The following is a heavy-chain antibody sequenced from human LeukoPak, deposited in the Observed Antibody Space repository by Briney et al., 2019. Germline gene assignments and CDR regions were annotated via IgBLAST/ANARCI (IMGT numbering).Heavy chain of an antibody. CDR1: GFTFSSYW. J-gene: IGHJ4*02. Sequence: GGSLRLSCAASGFTFSSYWMSWVRQAPGKGLEWVANIKQDGSEKYYVDSVKGRFTISRDNAKNSLYLQMNSLRAEDTAVYYCARDLGHYDSRGDYWGQGTLVTVSS. CDR2: IKQDGSEK. D-gene: IGHD3-22*01. CDR3: ARDLGHYDSRGDY. V-gene: IGHV3-7*01.